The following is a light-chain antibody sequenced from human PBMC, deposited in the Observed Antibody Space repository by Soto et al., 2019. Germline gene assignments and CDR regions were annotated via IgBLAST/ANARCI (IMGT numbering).Light chain of an antibody. CDR2: WAY. V-gene: IGKV4-1*01. J-gene: IGKJ1*01. CDR3: KQYYSIPKT. CDR1: QRVLYDSNNKNY. Sequence: DIVMTQSPDSLAVSLGERATINCKSSQRVLYDSNNKNYLAWYQQKPGQPPKLVIYWAYTRESGVHDRFSGTGSGTDFTLTIRSLQAEDVAVYYCKQYYSIPKTFGQGTKVDIK.